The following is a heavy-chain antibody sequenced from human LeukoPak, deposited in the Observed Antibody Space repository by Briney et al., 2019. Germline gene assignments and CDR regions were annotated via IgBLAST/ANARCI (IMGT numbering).Heavy chain of an antibody. D-gene: IGHD3-10*01. CDR1: GYTFNNHG. V-gene: IGHV1-18*01. Sequence: ASVKVSCKASGYTFNNHGISWVRQAPGQGLEWMGWISGYNGQTDYAQKFQGRVTLTTDTSPSTAYMEVRSLTSDDTAMYYCARDVGVSQFDYWGQGTLVTVSS. J-gene: IGHJ4*02. CDR3: ARDVGVSQFDY. CDR2: ISGYNGQT.